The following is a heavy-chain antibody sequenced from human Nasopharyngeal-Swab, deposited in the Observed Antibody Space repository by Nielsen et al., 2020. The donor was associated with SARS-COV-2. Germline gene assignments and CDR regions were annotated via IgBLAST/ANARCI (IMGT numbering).Heavy chain of an antibody. D-gene: IGHD6-13*01. Sequence: SETLSLTCTVSGDSIAYSTFYWGCIRQPPGKGLEWIGNIYYNGNTYQNPSLKSRLTISVDKSKNQFSLQLSSVTAADTAVYYCVRSSSWYYFDYWAQGTQVTVSS. CDR1: GDSIAYSTFY. CDR3: VRSSSWYYFDY. CDR2: IYYNGNT. V-gene: IGHV4-39*01. J-gene: IGHJ4*02.